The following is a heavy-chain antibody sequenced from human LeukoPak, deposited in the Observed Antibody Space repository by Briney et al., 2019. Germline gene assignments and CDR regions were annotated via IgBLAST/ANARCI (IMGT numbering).Heavy chain of an antibody. CDR1: GGTFSSYA. J-gene: IGHJ4*02. CDR2: IIPIFGTA. CDR3: ASVGYCSSTSCYGLAADY. Sequence: AASVKVSCKASGGTFSSYAISWVRQAPGQGLEWMGGIIPIFGTANYAQKFQGRVTITADKSTSTAYMELSSLRSEDTAVYYCASVGYCSSTSCYGLAADYWGQGTLVTVSS. D-gene: IGHD2-2*01. V-gene: IGHV1-69*06.